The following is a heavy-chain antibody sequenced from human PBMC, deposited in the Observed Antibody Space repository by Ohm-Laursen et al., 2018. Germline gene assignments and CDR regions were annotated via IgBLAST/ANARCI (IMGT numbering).Heavy chain of an antibody. CDR1: GFTFDDYA. CDR2: IKQDESEK. J-gene: IGHJ6*02. D-gene: IGHD2-15*01. Sequence: SLRLSCAASGFTFDDYAMHWVRQAPGKGLEWVANIKQDESEKLYLDSVKGRFTVSRNNPKNSLFLEMNRLRVEDTGVYYCARDFRREYCSGGSCYNGLDVWGQGTTVTVSS. V-gene: IGHV3-7*01. CDR3: ARDFRREYCSGGSCYNGLDV.